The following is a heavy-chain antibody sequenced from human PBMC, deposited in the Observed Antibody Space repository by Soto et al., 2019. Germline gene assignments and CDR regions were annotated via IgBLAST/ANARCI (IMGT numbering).Heavy chain of an antibody. V-gene: IGHV4-59*12. Sequence: SETLSLTCTISGGSISNYYWTWIRQTPGKGLEWIGYVYYSGNTNYNPSLKSRVSISVDMSKNQFYLHLNSVTPEEPAVYYCAREFPYYESIDSYVDDWGQGALVTVSS. CDR1: GGSISNYY. J-gene: IGHJ4*02. D-gene: IGHD3-16*01. CDR3: AREFPYYESIDSYVDD. CDR2: VYYSGNT.